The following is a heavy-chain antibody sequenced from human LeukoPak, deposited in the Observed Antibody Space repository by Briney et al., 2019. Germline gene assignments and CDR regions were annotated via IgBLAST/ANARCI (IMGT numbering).Heavy chain of an antibody. CDR2: IYYSGST. V-gene: IGHV4-31*03. CDR1: GGSISSGGYY. CDR3: ARGDYGDYVFDY. J-gene: IGHJ4*02. Sequence: PSETLSLTCTVSGGSISSGGYYWSWIRQHPGKGLEWIGYIYYSGSTYYNPSLKSRVTISVDTPKNQFSLKLSSVTAADTAVYYCARGDYGDYVFDYWGQGTLVTVSS. D-gene: IGHD4-17*01.